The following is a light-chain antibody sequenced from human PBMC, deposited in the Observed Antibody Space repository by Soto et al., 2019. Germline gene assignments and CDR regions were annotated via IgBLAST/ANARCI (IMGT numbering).Light chain of an antibody. CDR2: DAS. J-gene: IGKJ1*01. CDR3: QLYGSSPKT. Sequence: EIVLTQSPDTLSLSPGERATLSCRASQSVRSERLAWYQHKRGQAPRLVIFDASSRATGIPERFSGSGSGTDFTLTISRLEPEDFAVYYCQLYGSSPKTFGQGTKVDIK. CDR1: QSVRSER. V-gene: IGKV3-20*01.